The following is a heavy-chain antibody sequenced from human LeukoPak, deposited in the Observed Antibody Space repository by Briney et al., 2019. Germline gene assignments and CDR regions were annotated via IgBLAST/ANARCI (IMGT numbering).Heavy chain of an antibody. D-gene: IGHD3-10*01. CDR2: IWYDGSNK. CDR3: KWFGELLTVDY. CDR1: GFTFSSYG. J-gene: IGHJ4*02. Sequence: GRSLRLSCAASGFTFSSYGMHWVRQAPGKGLEWVAVIWYDGSNKYYADSVKGRFTISRDNSKNTLYLQMNSLRAEDTAVYYCKWFGELLTVDYWGQGTLVTVSS. V-gene: IGHV3-33*01.